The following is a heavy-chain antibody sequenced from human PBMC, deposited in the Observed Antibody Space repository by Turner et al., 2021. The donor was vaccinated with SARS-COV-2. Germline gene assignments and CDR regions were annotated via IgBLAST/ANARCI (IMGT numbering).Heavy chain of an antibody. CDR1: GFTFDDYA. CDR3: AKGIAARSFYYYGMDV. CDR2: FTWNSGSI. J-gene: IGHJ6*02. D-gene: IGHD6-6*01. V-gene: IGHV3-9*01. Sequence: EVQLVESGGGLVQPGWSLRLSCAASGFTFDDYAMHWVRQAPGKGLEWVSGFTWNSGSIGYADSVKGRFTISRDNAKNSLYLQMDSLRAEDTALYYCAKGIAARSFYYYGMDVWGQGTTVTVSS.